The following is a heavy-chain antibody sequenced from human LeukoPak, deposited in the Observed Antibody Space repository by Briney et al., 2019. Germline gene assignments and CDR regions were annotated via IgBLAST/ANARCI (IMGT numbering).Heavy chain of an antibody. Sequence: PGGSLRLSCAASGFSVSTDHMSWVRQAPGKGLEWVSVIYNDGSTYYADTVKGRFTIPSDNSKNTVDLLLNSLRAEDTAVYYCARVWELSYDYWGQGTLVTVSS. J-gene: IGHJ4*02. CDR3: ARVWELSYDY. D-gene: IGHD3-16*02. V-gene: IGHV3-53*01. CDR1: GFSVSTDH. CDR2: IYNDGST.